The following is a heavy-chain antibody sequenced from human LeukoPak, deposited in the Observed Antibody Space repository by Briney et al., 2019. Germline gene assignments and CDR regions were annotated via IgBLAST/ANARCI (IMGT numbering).Heavy chain of an antibody. CDR2: IIPILGIT. J-gene: IGHJ5*02. Sequence: SVKVSCKASGGTFSSYAINWVRQAPGQGLEWMGRIIPILGITNYAQKFQGRVTITADKSTNTAHMELSSLRSEDAAVYYCARSGGSGDNNWFDPWGQGTLVTVSS. CDR3: ARSGGSGDNNWFDP. D-gene: IGHD3-10*01. V-gene: IGHV1-69*04. CDR1: GGTFSSYA.